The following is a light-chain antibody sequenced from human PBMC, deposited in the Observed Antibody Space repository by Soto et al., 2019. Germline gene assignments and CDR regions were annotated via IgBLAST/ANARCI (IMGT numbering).Light chain of an antibody. J-gene: IGKJ3*01. CDR2: AAS. V-gene: IGKV1-27*01. CDR1: QGIGNY. CDR3: QNLDSAAFT. Sequence: LQMTQSPSSLSASVGDRVTITCRASQGIGNYLAWYQQRPGQVPKLLIYAASTLQSGVPSRFSGSGSGTYFTLTISSLLPEDVATYYCQNLDSAAFTFGPGTKVDIK.